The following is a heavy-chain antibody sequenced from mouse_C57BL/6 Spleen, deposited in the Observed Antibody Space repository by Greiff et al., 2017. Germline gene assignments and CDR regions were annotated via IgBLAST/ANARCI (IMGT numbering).Heavy chain of an antibody. D-gene: IGHD2-2*01. V-gene: IGHV1-50*01. J-gene: IGHJ2*01. CDR2: IDPSDSYT. CDR1: GYTFTSYW. CDR3: AREDGYDGY. Sequence: VQLQQPGAELVKPGASVKLSCKASGYTFTSYWMQWVKQRPGQGLEWIGEIDPSDSYTNYNQTFKGKATLTVDTSSSTAYMQLSSLTSEDSAVYYCAREDGYDGYWGQGTTLTVSA.